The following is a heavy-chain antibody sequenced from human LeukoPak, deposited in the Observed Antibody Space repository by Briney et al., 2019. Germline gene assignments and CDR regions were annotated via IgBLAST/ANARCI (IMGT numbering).Heavy chain of an antibody. Sequence: SETLSLTCTVSGGSISTLNYYWGWIRQLPGKGLEWVGSVYYSGSTYYKPSLRSRVTISVDASRNQFSLNLSSVTAADTAVYYCARGGSTGTNLNWVDPWGQGTLVTVSS. CDR2: VYYSGST. V-gene: IGHV4-39*07. J-gene: IGHJ5*02. CDR1: GGSISTLNYY. CDR3: ARGGSTGTNLNWVDP. D-gene: IGHD1-1*01.